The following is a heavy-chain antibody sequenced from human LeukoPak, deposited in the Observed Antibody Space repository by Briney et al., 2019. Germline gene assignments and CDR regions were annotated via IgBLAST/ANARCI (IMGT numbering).Heavy chain of an antibody. J-gene: IGHJ3*02. D-gene: IGHD3-10*02. V-gene: IGHV3-23*01. CDR2: ISDIGIGT. Sequence: GGSLRLSCAASGFIFSNYVMGWVRQAPGKGLELVSSISDIGIGTYYADSVKGRFTIFRDNSKNILYLQMNSLRAEDTAIYYCAKRGGGTMFAFDIWGQGTMVTVSS. CDR1: GFIFSNYV. CDR3: AKRGGGTMFAFDI.